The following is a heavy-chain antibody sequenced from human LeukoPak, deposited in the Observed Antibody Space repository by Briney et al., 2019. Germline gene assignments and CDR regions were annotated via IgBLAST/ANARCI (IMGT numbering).Heavy chain of an antibody. J-gene: IGHJ4*02. CDR1: GGSISSSSYY. CDR2: IYYSGST. CDR3: ARDGGPYSSSWYHVVDY. Sequence: PSETLSLTCTVSGGSISSSSYYWGWIRQPPGKGLEWIGSIYYSGSTYYNPSLKSRVTISVDTSKNQFSLKLSSVTAADTAVYYCARDGGPYSSSWYHVVDYWGQGTLVTVSS. V-gene: IGHV4-39*07. D-gene: IGHD6-13*01.